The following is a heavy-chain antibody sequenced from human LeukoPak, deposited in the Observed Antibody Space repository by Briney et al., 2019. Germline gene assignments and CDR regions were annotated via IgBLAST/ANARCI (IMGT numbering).Heavy chain of an antibody. CDR1: GFTFSSYA. CDR2: TSSDGNIK. Sequence: GGSLRLSCAASGFTFSSYAMHWVRQAPGKGLEWVAVTSSDGNIKYYADSVKGRFTISRDNSKNTLYLQMNSLRGEDTGVYYCARDPVPATARHFDYWGQGTLVTVSS. J-gene: IGHJ4*02. CDR3: ARDPVPATARHFDY. V-gene: IGHV3-30-3*01. D-gene: IGHD1-1*01.